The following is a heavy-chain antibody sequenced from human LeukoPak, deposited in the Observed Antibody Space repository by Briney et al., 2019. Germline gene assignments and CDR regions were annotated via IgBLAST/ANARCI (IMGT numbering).Heavy chain of an antibody. V-gene: IGHV4-4*09. D-gene: IGHD6-6*01. J-gene: IGHJ4*02. CDR1: GDSISSHY. CDR2: IYTSGGT. CDR3: ARLTRLSTSPDRYYLDY. Sequence: SETLSLTCTVSGDSISSHYWSWIRQPPGKGLEWIGYIYTSGGTNYIPSLKGRVTISIDTSKNQFSLKLSSVTAADSAVYYCARLTRLSTSPDRYYLDYWGQGTLVTVSS.